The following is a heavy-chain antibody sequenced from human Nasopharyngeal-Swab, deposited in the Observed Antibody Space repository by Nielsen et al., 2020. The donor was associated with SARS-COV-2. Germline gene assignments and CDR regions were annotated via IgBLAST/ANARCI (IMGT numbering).Heavy chain of an antibody. CDR2: IHSSGAP. CDR1: GGSINTYY. J-gene: IGHJ4*02. CDR3: ARDHSYYDSNGYYFDY. Sequence: ESLKISCTVSGGSINTYYWSWIRQPPGKGLEWIGYIHSSGAPNYNPSLKSRVTMSVDTSKNQFSLMLTSVIAADTAVYYCARDHSYYDSNGYYFDYWGLGTLVTVSS. D-gene: IGHD3-22*01. V-gene: IGHV4-59*01.